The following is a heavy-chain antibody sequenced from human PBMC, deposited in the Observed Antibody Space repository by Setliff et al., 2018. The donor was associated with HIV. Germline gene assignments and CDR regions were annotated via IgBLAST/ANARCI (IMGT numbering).Heavy chain of an antibody. CDR3: ARGQFRLRPDSLDL. V-gene: IGHV3-33*01. J-gene: IGHJ3*01. CDR1: GFTFSSYG. CDR2: IWYDGSNK. Sequence: GESLKISCAASGFTFSSYGMHWVRQAPGKGLEWVAVIWYDGSNKHYADSLKGRFTISRDDSKNTLYLQMNSLRAEDTALYYCARGQFRLRPDSLDLWGQGTLVTVSS. D-gene: IGHD2-21*01.